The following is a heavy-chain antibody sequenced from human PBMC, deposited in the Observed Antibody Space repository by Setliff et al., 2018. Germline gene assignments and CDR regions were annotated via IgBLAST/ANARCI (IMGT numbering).Heavy chain of an antibody. J-gene: IGHJ6*03. Sequence: SETLSLTCTVSGGFISSYYWSWIRQPAGKGLEWIGRIYTSGSTNYNPSLKSRVTMSVDTSKNQFSLKLSSVTAADTAVYYCARDSRGNPPNYMDVWGKGTTVTVSS. CDR3: ARDSRGNPPNYMDV. CDR1: GGFISSYY. V-gene: IGHV4-4*07. CDR2: IYTSGST.